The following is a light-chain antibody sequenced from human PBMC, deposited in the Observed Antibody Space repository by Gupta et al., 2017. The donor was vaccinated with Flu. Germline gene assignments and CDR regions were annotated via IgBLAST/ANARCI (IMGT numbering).Light chain of an antibody. Sequence: DIQMTQSPPSLSASVGDRVTITCQASQSISSYLNWYQQKPGKAPKLLIYAASSLQSGVPSRFSGSGSGTDFTLTISSLQPEDFATYYCQQSYSTPRSFGQGTKLEIK. V-gene: IGKV1-39*01. J-gene: IGKJ2*03. CDR2: AAS. CDR3: QQSYSTPRS. CDR1: QSISSY.